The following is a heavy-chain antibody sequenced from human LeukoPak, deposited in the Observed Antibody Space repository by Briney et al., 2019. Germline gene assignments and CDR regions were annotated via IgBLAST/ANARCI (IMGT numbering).Heavy chain of an antibody. J-gene: IGHJ3*02. D-gene: IGHD3-3*01. CDR2: IKQDGSEK. CDR1: GFTFSSYW. CDR3: ARSYSPIYDFWSGYSYDAFDI. V-gene: IGHV3-7*01. Sequence: GGSLRLSCAASGFTFSSYWMGWVRQAPGKGLEWVANIKQDGSEKYYVDSVKGRFTISRDNAKNSLYLQMNSLRAEDTAVYYCARSYSPIYDFWSGYSYDAFDIWGQGTMVTVSS.